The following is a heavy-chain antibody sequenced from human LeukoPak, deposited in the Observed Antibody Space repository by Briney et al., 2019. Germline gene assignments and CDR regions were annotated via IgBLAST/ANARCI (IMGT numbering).Heavy chain of an antibody. CDR3: ASRGSGTDY. J-gene: IGHJ4*02. CDR1: GFTFSSYG. V-gene: IGHV3-30*03. CDR2: ISYDGSNK. D-gene: IGHD3-10*01. Sequence: HPGGSLRLSCAASGFTFSSYGMHWVRQAPGKGLEWVAVISYDGSNKYYADSVKGRFTISRDNSKNTLYLQMNSLRAEDTAVYYCASRGSGTDYWGQGTLVTVSS.